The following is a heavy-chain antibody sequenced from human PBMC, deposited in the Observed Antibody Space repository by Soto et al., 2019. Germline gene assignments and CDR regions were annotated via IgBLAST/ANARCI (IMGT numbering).Heavy chain of an antibody. J-gene: IGHJ6*03. CDR3: ARHSSSYYYMDV. D-gene: IGHD6-6*01. CDR2: VYYSGNT. V-gene: IGHV4-39*01. Sequence: PSESQSLTSTVSAGSISSSNYYRCWIRQPPGKGLEWIGSVYYSGNTYYNPSLKSRVTMSVDTSKNQFSLKLSSVTAADTAVYYCARHSSSYYYMDVWGKGTTVT. CDR1: AGSISSSNYY.